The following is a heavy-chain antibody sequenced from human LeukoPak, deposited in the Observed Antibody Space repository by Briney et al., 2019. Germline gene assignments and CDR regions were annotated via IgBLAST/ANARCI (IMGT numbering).Heavy chain of an antibody. D-gene: IGHD6-6*01. V-gene: IGHV4-4*07. Sequence: PSETLSLTCTVSGGSISSYCWSWIRQPAGKGLEWIGRMYTSGSTHYNPSLKSRVTISVDKSKNQFSLKLSSVTAADTAVYYCARDRDSTSSRFDYWGQGTLVTVSS. J-gene: IGHJ4*02. CDR1: GGSISSYC. CDR3: ARDRDSTSSRFDY. CDR2: MYTSGST.